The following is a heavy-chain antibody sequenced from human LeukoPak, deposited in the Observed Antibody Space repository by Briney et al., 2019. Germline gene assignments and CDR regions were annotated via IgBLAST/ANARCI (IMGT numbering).Heavy chain of an antibody. J-gene: IGHJ4*02. CDR1: GFTFSTYS. Sequence: GGSLRLSCAASGFTFSTYSMNWVRQAPGKGLEWVSGISGSGGATYYADSVKGRFTVSRDDPHNTLYLQMNSVRAEDTAVYFCARIGIGDPIDYWGQGTLVTVSS. D-gene: IGHD1-14*01. CDR2: ISGSGGAT. CDR3: ARIGIGDPIDY. V-gene: IGHV3-23*01.